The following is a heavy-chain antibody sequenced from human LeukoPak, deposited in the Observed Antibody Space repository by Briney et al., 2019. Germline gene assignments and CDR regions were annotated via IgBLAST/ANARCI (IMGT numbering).Heavy chain of an antibody. CDR1: GGTFSSYA. J-gene: IGHJ4*02. Sequence: SVKVSCKASGGTFSSYAISWVRQAPGQGLEWMGRIIPILGIANYAQKFQGRVTITADKSTSTAYMELSSLRSEDTAVYYCARDGFLEPYGFDYWGQGTLVTVSS. D-gene: IGHD3-3*01. CDR2: IIPILGIA. V-gene: IGHV1-69*04. CDR3: ARDGFLEPYGFDY.